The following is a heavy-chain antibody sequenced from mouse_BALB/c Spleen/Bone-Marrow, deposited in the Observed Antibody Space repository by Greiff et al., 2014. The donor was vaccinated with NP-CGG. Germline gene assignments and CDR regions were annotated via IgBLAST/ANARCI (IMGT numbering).Heavy chain of an antibody. CDR3: ASLTGRDY. CDR1: GFTFSGYA. CDR2: ISNGGSYT. J-gene: IGHJ2*01. D-gene: IGHD4-1*01. Sequence: EVKLVESGGGLVKPGGSLKLSCAASGFTFSGYAMSWVRQTPEKRLEWVATISNGGSYTYYPDSVKGRFTISRDNAKNTLYPQMSSLRSEDTAMYYCASLTGRDYWGQGTTLTVSA. V-gene: IGHV5-9-3*01.